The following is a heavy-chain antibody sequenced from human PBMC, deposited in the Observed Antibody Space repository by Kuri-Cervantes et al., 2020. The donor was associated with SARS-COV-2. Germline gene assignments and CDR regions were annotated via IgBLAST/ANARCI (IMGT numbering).Heavy chain of an antibody. V-gene: IGHV3-7*05. CDR3: ARGGYSSSWYSDY. CDR1: GFTFSSYW. J-gene: IGHJ4*02. Sequence: GGSLRLSCAASGFTFSSYWMSRVRQAPGKGLEWVANIKQDGSEKYYVDSVKGRFTISRDNAKNSLYLQMNSLRAEDTAVYYCARGGYSSSWYSDYWGQGTLVTVSS. CDR2: IKQDGSEK. D-gene: IGHD6-13*01.